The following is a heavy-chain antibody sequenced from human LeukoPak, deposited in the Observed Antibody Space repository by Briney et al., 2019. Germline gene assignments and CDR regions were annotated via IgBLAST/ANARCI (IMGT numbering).Heavy chain of an antibody. CDR3: ARLSVAFSPQFSGNFFVDSFDY. Sequence: PGGSLRLSCAASEFAFKNFDMSWVRQAPGNGLEWVSTISSNGGSTFYADSVKGGFTISRDNSKNTVYLHMNSLRAEDTAVYYCARLSVAFSPQFSGNFFVDSFDYWGQGTLVTVSS. V-gene: IGHV3-23*01. J-gene: IGHJ4*02. CDR2: ISSNGGST. D-gene: IGHD1-26*01. CDR1: EFAFKNFD.